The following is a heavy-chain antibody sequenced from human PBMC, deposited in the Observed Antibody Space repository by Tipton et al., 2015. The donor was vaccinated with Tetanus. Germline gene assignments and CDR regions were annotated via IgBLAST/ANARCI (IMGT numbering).Heavy chain of an antibody. CDR1: GGAFRRENFY. CDR3: ACGSGYFDSSYHSPLDF. J-gene: IGHJ4*02. V-gene: IGHV4-61*01. CDR2: INHRGGN. D-gene: IGHD3-22*01. Sequence: TLSLTCSVSGGAFRRENFYWSWIRQPPGKGLEWIGEINHRGGNSYNPSLKSRVTISVDSSTSQFSLRLASVTAADTAVYYCACGSGYFDSSYHSPLDFWGRGTLVTVSS.